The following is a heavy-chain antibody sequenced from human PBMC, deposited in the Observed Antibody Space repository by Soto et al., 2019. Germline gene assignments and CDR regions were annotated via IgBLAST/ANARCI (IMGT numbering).Heavy chain of an antibody. CDR3: AREGITMVRGVSVHSYYYYGMDV. J-gene: IGHJ6*02. Sequence: QVQLVQSGAEVKKPGSSVKVSCKASGGTFSSYAISWVRQAPGQGLEWMGGIIPIFGTANYAQKFQGRVTLTADESTSTAYMELSSLRSEDTAVYYCAREGITMVRGVSVHSYYYYGMDVWGQGTTVTVSS. CDR1: GGTFSSYA. CDR2: IIPIFGTA. D-gene: IGHD3-10*01. V-gene: IGHV1-69*12.